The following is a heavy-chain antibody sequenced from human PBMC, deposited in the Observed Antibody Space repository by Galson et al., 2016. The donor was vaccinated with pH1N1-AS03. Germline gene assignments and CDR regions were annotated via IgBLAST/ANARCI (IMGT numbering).Heavy chain of an antibody. CDR3: ARSFLGETDD. Sequence: SVKVSCKASGYTFTTYDINWVRQAAGQGLEWMGWVTPNNGNTGYAQRFQGRVTMTRNTSISTAYMELSGLQSEDTAVYYCARSFLGETDDWGQGTLVIVSS. V-gene: IGHV1-8*01. CDR2: VTPNNGNT. CDR1: GYTFTTYD. D-gene: IGHD3-16*01. J-gene: IGHJ4*02.